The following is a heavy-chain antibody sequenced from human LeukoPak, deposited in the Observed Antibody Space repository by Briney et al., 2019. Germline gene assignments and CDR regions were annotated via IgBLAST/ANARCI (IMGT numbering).Heavy chain of an antibody. CDR3: AKADPMIVVVMGD. CDR2: ISGSGGST. J-gene: IGHJ4*02. CDR1: GFTFSSYA. Sequence: GGSLRLSCAPSGFTFSSYAMSWVRRAPGKGLEWVSAISGSGGSTYYADSVKGRFTISRDNSKNTLYLQMNSLRAEDTAVYYCAKADPMIVVVMGDWGQGTLVTVSS. V-gene: IGHV3-23*01. D-gene: IGHD3-22*01.